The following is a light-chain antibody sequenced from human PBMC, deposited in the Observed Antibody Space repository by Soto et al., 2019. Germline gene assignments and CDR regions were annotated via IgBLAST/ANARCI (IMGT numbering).Light chain of an antibody. Sequence: EIVLTQSPGTLSLSPGERATLSCRASQSVSSTYIAWYQQNPGQAPRLLIYGASSRATGIPDRFSGSGSGTDFTLTISRLEPEDFAVYFCQQYGRSPPFTFGQGTTVEIK. CDR3: QQYGRSPPFT. V-gene: IGKV3-20*01. CDR1: QSVSSTY. CDR2: GAS. J-gene: IGKJ2*01.